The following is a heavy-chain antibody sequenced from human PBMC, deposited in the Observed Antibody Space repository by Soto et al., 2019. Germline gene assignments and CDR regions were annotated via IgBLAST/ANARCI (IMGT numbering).Heavy chain of an antibody. D-gene: IGHD2-15*01. CDR2: ISSDGTKK. V-gene: IGHV3-30*18. CDR3: AKDRGNLVVLRNYYFIDF. CDR1: GFTFSDHG. J-gene: IGHJ6*03. Sequence: GGSLRLSCVASGFTFSDHGLHWVRQAPGKGLEWVADISSDGTKKHYADSVKGRFTISRDNSKNTLFLQLSSLSAEDTAVFYCAKDRGNLVVLRNYYFIDFWGQGTTVTVSS.